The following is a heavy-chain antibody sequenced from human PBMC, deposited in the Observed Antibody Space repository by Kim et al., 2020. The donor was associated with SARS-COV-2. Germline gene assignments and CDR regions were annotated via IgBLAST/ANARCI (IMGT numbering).Heavy chain of an antibody. Sequence: ASVKVSCKASGYTFTGYYMHWVRQAPGQGLEWMGRINPNSGGTNYAQKFQGRVSMTRDTSINTAYMEVTSLRSDDTAVYYCARVPIVGPTGDFDYWGQGTLVTVSS. CDR3: ARVPIVGPTGDFDY. V-gene: IGHV1-2*06. CDR2: INPNSGGT. J-gene: IGHJ4*02. CDR1: GYTFTGYY. D-gene: IGHD1-26*01.